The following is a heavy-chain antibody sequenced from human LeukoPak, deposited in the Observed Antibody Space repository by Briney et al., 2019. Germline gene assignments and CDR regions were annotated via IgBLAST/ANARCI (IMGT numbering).Heavy chain of an antibody. J-gene: IGHJ1*01. CDR2: IKQDGSEK. D-gene: IGHD6-13*01. CDR1: GFTFSSNW. V-gene: IGHV3-7*01. CDR3: ARDPPLITATGSRCFQH. Sequence: GGSLRLSCAASGFTFSSNWMSWVRQAPGKGLEWVANIKQDGSEKYYVDSVKGRFTISRDNAKNSLYLQMNSLGAEDTAVYYCARDPPLITATGSRCFQHWGQGTLVTVSS.